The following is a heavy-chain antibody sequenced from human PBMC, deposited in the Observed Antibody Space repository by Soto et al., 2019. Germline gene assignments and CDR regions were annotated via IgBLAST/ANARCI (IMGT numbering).Heavy chain of an antibody. Sequence: GESLKISCNGSGYNFANYCIGLVLQMPGKGLEWMWMIFPGDSDTKNSPSLQGQITMSVDKSDSSAYLQWRSLKASDTAMYYCAAGYTTGPDAFDIWGQGTMVTVSS. V-gene: IGHV5-51*01. CDR2: IFPGDSDT. CDR3: AAGYTTGPDAFDI. CDR1: GYNFANYC. J-gene: IGHJ3*02. D-gene: IGHD6-13*01.